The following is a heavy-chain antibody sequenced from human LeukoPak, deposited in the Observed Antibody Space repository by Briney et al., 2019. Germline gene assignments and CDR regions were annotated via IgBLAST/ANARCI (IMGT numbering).Heavy chain of an antibody. J-gene: IGHJ4*02. CDR3: AREGSGGYTYDY. D-gene: IGHD5-18*01. V-gene: IGHV3-23*01. Sequence: GGSLRLSCAASGFIFSSYTMSWVRQAPGKGLEWVLVIGGSGDSTGYADSVKGRFTISRDNSKNTVYLQMNSLRDDDTAVYYCAREGSGGYTYDYWGQGTLVTVSS. CDR1: GFIFSSYT. CDR2: IGGSGDST.